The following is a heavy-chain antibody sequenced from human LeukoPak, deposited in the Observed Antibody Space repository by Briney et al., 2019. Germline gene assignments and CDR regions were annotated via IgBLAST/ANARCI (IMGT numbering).Heavy chain of an antibody. CDR3: ARGPRIRTTIVVADHYYYYGMDV. V-gene: IGHV1-69*13. Sequence: ASVKVSCKASGGTFSSYAISWVRQAPGQGLEWMGGIIPIFGTANYAQKFQGRVTITADESTSTAYMELSSLRSEDTAVYYCARGPRIRTTIVVADHYYYYGMDVWGQGTTVTVSS. CDR1: GGTFSSYA. D-gene: IGHD3-22*01. CDR2: IIPIFGTA. J-gene: IGHJ6*02.